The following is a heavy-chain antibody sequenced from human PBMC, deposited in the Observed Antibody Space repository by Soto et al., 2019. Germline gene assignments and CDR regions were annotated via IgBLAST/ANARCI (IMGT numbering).Heavy chain of an antibody. CDR3: ARGTREGWFFDL. J-gene: IGHJ2*01. CDR1: TGSFKNYY. Sequence: QAQLQQWGAGLLKPSETLSLTCAVYTGSFKNYYWTWIRQPPGKGLEWIGEINHSGSTNYNPSLKSRGAMSVDTSKNQFSLKLRSVTAADTAVYSCARGTREGWFFDLWGRGTLVTVSS. CDR2: INHSGST. V-gene: IGHV4-34*01.